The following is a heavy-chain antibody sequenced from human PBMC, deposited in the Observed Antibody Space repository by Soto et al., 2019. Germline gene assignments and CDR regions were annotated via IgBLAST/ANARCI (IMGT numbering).Heavy chain of an antibody. D-gene: IGHD6-6*01. V-gene: IGHV1-69*01. CDR2: IIPIFGTA. Sequence: QVQLVQSGAEVKKPGSSVKVSCKASGGTFSSYAISWVRQAPGQGLEWMGGIIPIFGTANYAQKFQGRVTNTADESTSTANMELSSLRSEATAVYYCARLPGGYSSSLDSSWGQGTLVTVSS. CDR3: ARLPGGYSSSLDSS. J-gene: IGHJ5*02. CDR1: GGTFSSYA.